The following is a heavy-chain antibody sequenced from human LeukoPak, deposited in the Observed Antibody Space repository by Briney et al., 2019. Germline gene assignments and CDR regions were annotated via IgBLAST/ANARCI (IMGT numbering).Heavy chain of an antibody. J-gene: IGHJ5*02. D-gene: IGHD3-10*01. CDR1: GFTFSSYW. V-gene: IGHV3-74*01. CDR2: INSDGSST. Sequence: GGSLRLSCAASGFTFSSYWMHWVRQAPGKGLVWVSRINSDGSSTTYADSVRGRFTVSRDNAKNTLYLQRNSLRVEDTAVYYCARDLYINTFNRFDPWGQGTLVTVSS. CDR3: ARDLYINTFNRFDP.